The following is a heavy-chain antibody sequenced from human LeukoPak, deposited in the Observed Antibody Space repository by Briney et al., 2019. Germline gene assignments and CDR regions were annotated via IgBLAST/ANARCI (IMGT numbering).Heavy chain of an antibody. CDR3: ARDRHYYYDSSGSSYYYYMDV. CDR2: IVPIFGTA. D-gene: IGHD3-22*01. CDR1: GGTFSSYA. V-gene: IGHV1-69*05. J-gene: IGHJ6*03. Sequence: SVKVSCKASGGTFSSYAISWVRQAPGQGLEWMGRIVPIFGTANYAQKFQGRVTITTDESTSTAYMELSSLRSEDTAVYYCARDRHYYYDSSGSSYYYYMDVWGKGTTVTVSS.